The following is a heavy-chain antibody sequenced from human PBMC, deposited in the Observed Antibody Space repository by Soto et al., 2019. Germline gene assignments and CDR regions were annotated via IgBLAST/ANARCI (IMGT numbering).Heavy chain of an antibody. J-gene: IGHJ4*02. CDR2: IYSGGDT. CDR3: AVRWK. CDR1: GFSVSNNY. V-gene: IGHV3-66*01. D-gene: IGHD1-1*01. Sequence: EVHLVESGGALVQPGGSLRVSCAASGFSVSNNYMSWVRQAPGKGLEWVAFIYSGGDTFYADSVKGRCSISRDKSRNTLYLQMNSLRVEDTAVYYCAVRWKWGQGTLVTVSS.